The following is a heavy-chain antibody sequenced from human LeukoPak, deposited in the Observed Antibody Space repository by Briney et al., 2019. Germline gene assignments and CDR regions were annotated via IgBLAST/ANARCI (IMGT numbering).Heavy chain of an antibody. Sequence: PSETLSLTCTVSGYSISSGYYWGWIRQPPGKGLEWIGSIYHSGSTYYNPSLKSRVTISVDTSKNQFSLKLSSVTAADTAVYYCARRRPYGGLPFDYWGQGTLVTVSS. D-gene: IGHD4-23*01. CDR1: GYSISSGYY. CDR2: IYHSGST. J-gene: IGHJ4*02. V-gene: IGHV4-38-2*02. CDR3: ARRRPYGGLPFDY.